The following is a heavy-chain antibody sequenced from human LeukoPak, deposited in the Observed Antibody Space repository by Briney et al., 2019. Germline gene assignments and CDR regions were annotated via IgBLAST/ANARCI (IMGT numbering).Heavy chain of an antibody. D-gene: IGHD3-22*01. CDR2: ISYDGSNK. Sequence: GRSLRLSCAASGFTFSSYGMHWVRQAPGKGLEWVAVISYDGSNKYYADSVKGRFTISRDNSKNTLYLQMNSLRAEDTAVYYCAKYRDYYDSSGYYDYWGQGTLVTVSS. J-gene: IGHJ4*02. CDR3: AKYRDYYDSSGYYDY. V-gene: IGHV3-30*18. CDR1: GFTFSSYG.